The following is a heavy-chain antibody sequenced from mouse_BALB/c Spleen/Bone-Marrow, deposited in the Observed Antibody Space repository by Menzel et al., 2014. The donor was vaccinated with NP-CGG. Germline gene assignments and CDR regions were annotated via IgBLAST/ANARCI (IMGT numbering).Heavy chain of an antibody. CDR1: GFTFSSYG. J-gene: IGHJ4*01. Sequence: EVKLVESGGGLVKPGGSLKLSCAASGFTFSSYGVSWVRQTPEKRPEWVATISNGGNYTYYPDSVKGRFTISRDNAKNTLYLQMSSLRSEDTAMYYCTRQRGDYAMDYWGQGTSVTVSS. V-gene: IGHV5-9-3*01. D-gene: IGHD1-1*02. CDR3: TRQRGDYAMDY. CDR2: ISNGGNYT.